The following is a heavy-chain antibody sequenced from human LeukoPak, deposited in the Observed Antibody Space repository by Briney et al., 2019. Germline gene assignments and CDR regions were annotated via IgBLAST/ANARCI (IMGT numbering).Heavy chain of an antibody. D-gene: IGHD5-24*01. CDR2: ISYDGSNK. V-gene: IGHV3-30-3*01. Sequence: PGGSLRLSCAASGFTFSSYAMHWVRQAPGKGLEWVAVISYDGSNKYYADSVKGRFTISRDNSKNTLYLQMNSLRAEDTAVYYCSTDQFYDYYYYMDVWGKGTTVTVSS. J-gene: IGHJ6*03. CDR1: GFTFSSYA. CDR3: STDQFYDYYYYMDV.